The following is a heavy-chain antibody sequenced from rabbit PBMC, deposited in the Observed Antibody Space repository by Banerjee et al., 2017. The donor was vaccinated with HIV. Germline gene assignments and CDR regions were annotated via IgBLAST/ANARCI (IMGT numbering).Heavy chain of an antibody. CDR2: VGAGTDGRT. CDR1: GFTISSSYW. D-gene: IGHD2-1*01. J-gene: IGHJ4*01. CDR3: ARDDAIGGDYAGYYFNL. Sequence: QEQLEESGGDMVKPEGSLTLFCKVSGFTISSSYWICWVRQAPGKGLEWIACVGAGTDGRTAYASWAKGRFTISKTSSTTVTLQMTSLTAADTATYFCARDDAIGGDYAGYYFNLWGQGTLVTVS. V-gene: IGHV1S45*01.